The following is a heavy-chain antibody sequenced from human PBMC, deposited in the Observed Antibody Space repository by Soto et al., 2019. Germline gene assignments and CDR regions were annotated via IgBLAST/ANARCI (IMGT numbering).Heavy chain of an antibody. CDR1: GYSFTSYW. D-gene: IGHD2-2*01. J-gene: IGHJ3*02. V-gene: IGHV5-10-1*01. CDR2: IDPVGSDT. CDR3: ASQVVPAANPGAFDI. Sequence: PGESLKISCKVSGYSFTSYWIAWVRQMPGKGLEWMGRIDPVGSDTNYSPSFQGHVTISADKSISTAYLQWSSLKASDTAMYYCASQVVPAANPGAFDIWGQGTMVTVSS.